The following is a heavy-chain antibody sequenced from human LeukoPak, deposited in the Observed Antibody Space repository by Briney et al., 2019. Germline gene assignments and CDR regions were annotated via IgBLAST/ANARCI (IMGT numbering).Heavy chain of an antibody. CDR3: ARTGNPATGDY. CDR2: IYSGGST. J-gene: IGHJ4*02. CDR1: GFTFSSYG. V-gene: IGHV3-53*01. Sequence: GGSLRLSCAASGFTFSSYGMHWVRQAPGKGLEWVSVIYSGGSTYYADSVKGRFTISRDNSKNTLWLQMNSLRAEDTAVYYCARTGNPATGDYWGQGTLVTVSS. D-gene: IGHD1-1*01.